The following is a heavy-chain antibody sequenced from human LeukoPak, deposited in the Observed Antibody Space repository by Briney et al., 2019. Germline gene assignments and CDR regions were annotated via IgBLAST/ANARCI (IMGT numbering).Heavy chain of an antibody. CDR3: ARGPDYYYMDV. CDR2: MNSDGSRT. V-gene: IGHV3-74*01. J-gene: IGHJ6*03. Sequence: GGSLRLSCAASGFTFRSYAMSWVRPAPGKGLVWVSRMNSDGSRTSYTDSVKGRFSISRDNAKNTLYLQMNSLRVEDTAVYYCARGPDYYYMDVWAKGTTVTVSS. CDR1: GFTFRSYA.